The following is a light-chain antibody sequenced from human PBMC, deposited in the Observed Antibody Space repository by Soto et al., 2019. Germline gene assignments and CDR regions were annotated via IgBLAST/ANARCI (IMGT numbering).Light chain of an antibody. V-gene: IGKV3-15*01. Sequence: EMVMTQSPATLSVSPGERATLSCRASQSVSSYLAWYQQKPGQPPRLLIYVASTRAAGIPARFSGSGSGTEFTLTITSLQSEDCAVYYCQQYKYWPPRFGQGTKVEIK. J-gene: IGKJ1*01. CDR3: QQYKYWPPR. CDR1: QSVSSY. CDR2: VAS.